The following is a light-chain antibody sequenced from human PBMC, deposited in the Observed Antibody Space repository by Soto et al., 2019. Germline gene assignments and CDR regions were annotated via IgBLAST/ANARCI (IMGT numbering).Light chain of an antibody. V-gene: IGKV1-33*01. CDR2: DAS. J-gene: IGKJ3*01. Sequence: DIQRTPYPSSLSASVGDRVPITCQASQDISNYLNWYQQKPGKAPKLLIYDASNLETGVPSRFSGSGSGTDFTFTISSLQPEDIATYYCQQYDNLLFTFGPRAKVDI. CDR3: QQYDNLLFT. CDR1: QDISNY.